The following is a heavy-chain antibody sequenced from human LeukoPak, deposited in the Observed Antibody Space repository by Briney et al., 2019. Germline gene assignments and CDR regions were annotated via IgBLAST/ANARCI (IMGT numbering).Heavy chain of an antibody. Sequence: SETLSLTCTVSGGSISSYYWSWIRQPAGKGLEWIGRIYTSGSTNYNPSLKSRVTMSVDTSKNQFSLKLSSVTAADTAVYYCARELKPGMPAPYNWFDPWGQGTPVTVPS. D-gene: IGHD2-2*01. J-gene: IGHJ5*02. CDR1: GGSISSYY. CDR3: ARELKPGMPAPYNWFDP. V-gene: IGHV4-4*07. CDR2: IYTSGST.